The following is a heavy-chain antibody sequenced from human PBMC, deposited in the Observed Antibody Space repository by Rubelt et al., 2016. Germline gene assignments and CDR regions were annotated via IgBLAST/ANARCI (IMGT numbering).Heavy chain of an antibody. V-gene: IGHV4-34*01. CDR3: ARARRGSRSWLGRDYYGMDV. J-gene: IGHJ6*02. Sequence: QVQLQQWGAGLLKPSETLSLTCAVYGGSFSGYYWSWIRQPPGKGLEWIGEINHSRSTNYNPSLKSRVTISVDTSKNQLSLKLSSGTAAVTAVYYCARARRGSRSWLGRDYYGMDVWGQGTTVTVSS. D-gene: IGHD6-13*01. CDR1: GGSFSGYY. CDR2: INHSRST.